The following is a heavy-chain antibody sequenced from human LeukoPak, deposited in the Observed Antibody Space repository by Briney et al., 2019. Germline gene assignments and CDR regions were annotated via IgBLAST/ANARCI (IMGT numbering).Heavy chain of an antibody. CDR2: ISWNSGSI. Sequence: GGSLRLSCAASGFTFDDYAMHWARQAPGKGREWVSGISWNSGSIGYADSVKGRFTISRDNAKNSLYLQMNSLRPEDTAVYYCASSGYYYRAFDIWGQGTMVTVSS. D-gene: IGHD3-22*01. CDR1: GFTFDDYA. CDR3: ASSGYYYRAFDI. V-gene: IGHV3-9*01. J-gene: IGHJ3*02.